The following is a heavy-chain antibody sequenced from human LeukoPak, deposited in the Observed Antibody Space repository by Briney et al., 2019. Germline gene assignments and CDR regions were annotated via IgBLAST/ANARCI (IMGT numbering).Heavy chain of an antibody. Sequence: GGSLRLSCAASGFAVSSNYMSWVRQAPGKGLEWVSVIYSGGSTYYADSVKGRFTISRDNSKNTLYLQMNSLRAEDTAVYYCAKTPAGSRSYYYYYMDVWGKGTTVTVSS. V-gene: IGHV3-53*01. J-gene: IGHJ6*03. CDR3: AKTPAGSRSYYYYYMDV. CDR2: IYSGGST. CDR1: GFAVSSNY. D-gene: IGHD1-14*01.